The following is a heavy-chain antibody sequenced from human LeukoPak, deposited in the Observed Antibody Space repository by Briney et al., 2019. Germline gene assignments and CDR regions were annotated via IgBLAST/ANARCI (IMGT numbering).Heavy chain of an antibody. Sequence: PSETRSLTCAVYGGSFSGYYWSWIRQPPGKGLEWIGEINHSGSTNYNPSLKSRVTISVDTSKNQFSLKLSSVTAADTAVYYCARGGWLLWFGIFDYWGQGTLVTVSS. J-gene: IGHJ4*02. V-gene: IGHV4-34*01. D-gene: IGHD3-10*01. CDR2: INHSGST. CDR1: GGSFSGYY. CDR3: ARGGWLLWFGIFDY.